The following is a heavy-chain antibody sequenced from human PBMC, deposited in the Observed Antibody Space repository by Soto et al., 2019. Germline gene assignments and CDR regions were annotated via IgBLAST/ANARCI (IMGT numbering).Heavy chain of an antibody. CDR1: GFTFSSYA. Sequence: QVQLVESGGGVVQPGRSLRLSCAASGFTFSSYAMHWVRQAPGKGLEWVAVISYDGSNKYYADSVKGRFTISRDNSKNTLYLQMNSLIAEDTAVYYCASTVDIWGQGTMVTVSS. CDR3: ASTVDI. J-gene: IGHJ3*02. V-gene: IGHV3-30-3*01. CDR2: ISYDGSNK.